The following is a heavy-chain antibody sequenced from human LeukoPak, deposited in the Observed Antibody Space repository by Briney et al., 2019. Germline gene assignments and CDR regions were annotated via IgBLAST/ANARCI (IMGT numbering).Heavy chain of an antibody. D-gene: IGHD3-16*02. CDR1: GGSFSGYY. CDR3: ARGRKDYVWGSYRTLNWFDP. Sequence: SETLSLTCAVYGGSFSGYYWSWIRQPPGKGLEWIGEINHSGSTNYNPSLTSRVTISVDTSKNQFSLKLSSVTAADTAVYYCARGRKDYVWGSYRTLNWFDPWGQGTLVTVSS. J-gene: IGHJ5*02. CDR2: INHSGST. V-gene: IGHV4-34*01.